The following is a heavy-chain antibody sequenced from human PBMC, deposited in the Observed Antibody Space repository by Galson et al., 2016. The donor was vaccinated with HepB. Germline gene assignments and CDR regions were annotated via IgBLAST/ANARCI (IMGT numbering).Heavy chain of an antibody. CDR2: ISYDGSAE. CDR1: GFTLTNYG. CDR3: AKDLWINKWTNYFDY. J-gene: IGHJ4*02. Sequence: SLRLSCAASGFTLTNYGMHWVRQAPGKGLEWVAVISYDGSAEYYADSVKGRFTISRDNSENTMYLQMSSLRTEDTAVYYCAKDLWINKWTNYFDYWGQGTLVTVSS. D-gene: IGHD2-21*01. V-gene: IGHV3-30*18.